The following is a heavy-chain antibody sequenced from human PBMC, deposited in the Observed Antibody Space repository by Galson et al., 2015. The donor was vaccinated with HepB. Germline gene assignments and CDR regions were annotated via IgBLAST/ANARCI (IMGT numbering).Heavy chain of an antibody. Sequence: SLRLSCAASGFTFSSYSMNWVRQAPGKGLEWVSYISSSSSTIYYADSVKGRFTISRDNAKNSLYLQMNSLRAEDTAVYYCARDILRRNTPRNDYWGQGTLVTVSS. CDR1: GFTFSSYS. CDR2: ISSSSSTI. D-gene: IGHD3-9*01. J-gene: IGHJ4*02. V-gene: IGHV3-48*01. CDR3: ARDILRRNTPRNDY.